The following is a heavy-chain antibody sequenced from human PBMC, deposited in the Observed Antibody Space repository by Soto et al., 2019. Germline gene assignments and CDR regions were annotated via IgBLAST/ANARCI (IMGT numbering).Heavy chain of an antibody. V-gene: IGHV1-69*05. J-gene: IGHJ4*02. D-gene: IGHD1-1*01. CDR2: IIPIFGTA. CDR1: GGTFSSYA. CDR3: AREYNWNALENFDY. Sequence: ASVKVSCKASGGTFSSYAISWVRQAPGQGLEWMGWIIPIFGTANYAQKFQGRVTITRDASASTAYMELSSLRSEDTAVYYCAREYNWNALENFDYWGQGTLVTVSS.